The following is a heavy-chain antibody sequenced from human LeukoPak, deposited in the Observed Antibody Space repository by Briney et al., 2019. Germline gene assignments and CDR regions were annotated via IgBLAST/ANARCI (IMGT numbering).Heavy chain of an antibody. Sequence: ASVKVSCRASGYTFTGYYMHWVRLAPGQGLEWMGWINPNSGGTNYAQKFQGRVTMTRDTSISTAYMELSGLRSDDTAVYYCARGDRSSWYGTSEGYYFDYWGQGTLVTVSS. J-gene: IGHJ4*02. V-gene: IGHV1-2*02. CDR1: GYTFTGYY. D-gene: IGHD6-13*01. CDR2: INPNSGGT. CDR3: ARGDRSSWYGTSEGYYFDY.